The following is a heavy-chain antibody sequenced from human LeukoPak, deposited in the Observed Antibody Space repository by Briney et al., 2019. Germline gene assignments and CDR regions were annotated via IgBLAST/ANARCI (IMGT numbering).Heavy chain of an antibody. V-gene: IGHV3-30*02. D-gene: IGHD5/OR15-5a*01. CDR1: GFIFSSYG. CDR2: IRYDGSNK. Sequence: GGSLRLSCAASGFIFSSYGMHWVRQAPGKGLEWVAFIRYDGSNKYYADSVKGRFTISRDNSKNTLYLQMNSLRAEDTAVYYCEKDAVKVSTISRVPPYTDVWGKGTTVTISS. J-gene: IGHJ6*03. CDR3: EKDAVKVSTISRVPPYTDV.